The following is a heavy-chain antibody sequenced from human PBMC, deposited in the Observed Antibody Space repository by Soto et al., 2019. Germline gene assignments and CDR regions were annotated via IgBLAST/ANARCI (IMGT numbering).Heavy chain of an antibody. J-gene: IGHJ3*02. Sequence: GASVKVSCKASGYTFTSYDINWVRQATGQGLEWMGWMNPNSGNTGYAQKFQGRVTMTRNTAINTAYMEVTSLRSEDTAVYYCARIRDSSGSDAFGIWGQGTMVTV. CDR2: MNPNSGNT. D-gene: IGHD3-22*01. CDR1: GYTFTSYD. CDR3: ARIRDSSGSDAFGI. V-gene: IGHV1-8*01.